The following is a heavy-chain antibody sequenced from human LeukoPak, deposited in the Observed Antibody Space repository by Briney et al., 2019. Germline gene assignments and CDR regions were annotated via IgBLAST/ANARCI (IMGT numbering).Heavy chain of an antibody. CDR3: ARSSGSLLYYDSWSAHPDWFDP. J-gene: IGHJ5*02. D-gene: IGHD3-3*01. Sequence: GGSLRLSCAASGFTFSSYAMHWVRQAPGKGLEYVSAISSNGGSTYYANSVKGRFTIPRDNSKNTLCLQMGSLRAEDMAVYYCARSSGSLLYYDSWSAHPDWFDPWGQGTLVTVSS. V-gene: IGHV3-64*01. CDR1: GFTFSSYA. CDR2: ISSNGGST.